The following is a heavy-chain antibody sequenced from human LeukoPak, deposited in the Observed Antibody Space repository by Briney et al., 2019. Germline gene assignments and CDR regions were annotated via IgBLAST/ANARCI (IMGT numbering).Heavy chain of an antibody. D-gene: IGHD5-12*01. J-gene: IGHJ6*02. CDR3: ARGVGPIVATITGCYYGMDV. Sequence: GASVKVSCKASGGTFSSYAISWVRQAPGQGLEWMGGIIPIFGTANYAQKFQGRVTITADESTSTAYMELSSLRSEDTAVYYCARGVGPIVATITGCYYGMDVWGQGTTVTVSS. CDR1: GGTFSSYA. CDR2: IIPIFGTA. V-gene: IGHV1-69*13.